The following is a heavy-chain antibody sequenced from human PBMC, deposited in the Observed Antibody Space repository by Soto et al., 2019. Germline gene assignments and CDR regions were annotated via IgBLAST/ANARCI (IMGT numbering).Heavy chain of an antibody. CDR2: INPSGGST. V-gene: IGHV1-46*01. Sequence: QVQLVQSGAEVKKPGASVKVSCKASGYTFTSYYMHWVRQAPGQGLEWMGIINPSGGSTSYAQKCHARATMTRDTSTSTVYMELSSLRSEDTAVYYCAREGARLAVAGTGNWFDPWGQGTLVTVSS. J-gene: IGHJ5*02. D-gene: IGHD6-19*01. CDR3: AREGARLAVAGTGNWFDP. CDR1: GYTFTSYY.